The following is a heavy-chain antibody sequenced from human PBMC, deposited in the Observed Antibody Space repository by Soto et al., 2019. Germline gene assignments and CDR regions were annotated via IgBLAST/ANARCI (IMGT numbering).Heavy chain of an antibody. CDR2: IKQDGSEK. J-gene: IGHJ6*03. CDR3: ARTLSPWYYYMDV. CDR1: GFTFSSYW. V-gene: IGHV3-7*01. Sequence: GGSLRLSCAASGFTFSSYWMSWVRQAPGKGLEWVANIKQDGSEKYYVDSVKGRFTISRDNAKNSLYLQTNSLRAEDTAVYYCARTLSPWYYYMDVWGKGTTVTVSS.